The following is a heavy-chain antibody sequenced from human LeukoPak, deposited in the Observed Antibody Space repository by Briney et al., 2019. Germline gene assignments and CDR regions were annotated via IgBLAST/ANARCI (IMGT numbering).Heavy chain of an antibody. CDR2: ISSSGSTI. CDR3: AKGSEPGHF. J-gene: IGHJ4*02. Sequence: GGSLRLSCAASGCTFSSYEMNWVRQAPGKGLEWVSYISSSGSTIYYADSVKGRFTISRDNAKNSLYLQMNSLRAEDTAVYYCAKGSEPGHFGGQGTPVTVSS. D-gene: IGHD3-3*02. CDR1: GCTFSSYE. V-gene: IGHV3-48*03.